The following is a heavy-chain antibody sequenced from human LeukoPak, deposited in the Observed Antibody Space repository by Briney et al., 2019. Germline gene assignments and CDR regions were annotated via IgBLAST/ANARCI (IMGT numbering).Heavy chain of an antibody. J-gene: IGHJ3*02. CDR1: GDSISNYY. CDR2: IYTSGST. V-gene: IGHV4-4*07. CDR3: VTFSTVVASPYDAFDI. Sequence: SETPSLTCTVSGDSISNYYWSWIRQPAGKGLERIGRIYTSGSTNYNPSLKSRLTISVDKSKNQFSLELSSVTAADTAMYYCVTFSTVVASPYDAFDIWGQGTMVTVSS. D-gene: IGHD2-15*01.